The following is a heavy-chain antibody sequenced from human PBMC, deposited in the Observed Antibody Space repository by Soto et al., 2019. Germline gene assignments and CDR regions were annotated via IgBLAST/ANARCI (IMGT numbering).Heavy chain of an antibody. CDR1: GFTFSNYA. CDR3: GRCSSTSCHLGSDY. V-gene: IGHV3-30-3*01. D-gene: IGHD2-2*01. CDR2: VSYDGINK. Sequence: PGGSLRLSCAASGFTFSNYAMDWVRQAPGKGLEWVALVSYDGINKYYANSVKGRFTISRDNSKDTLYLQMNSLRAEDTAVYYCGRCSSTSCHLGSDYWGQGTLVTVSS. J-gene: IGHJ4*02.